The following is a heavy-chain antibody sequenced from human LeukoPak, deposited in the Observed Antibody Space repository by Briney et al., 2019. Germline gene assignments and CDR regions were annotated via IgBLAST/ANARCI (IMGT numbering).Heavy chain of an antibody. Sequence: SETLSLTCAVYGGSFRGYYWSRIRQPPGKGLEWIGEINHSGSTNYNPSLKSRVTISVDTSKNQFSLKLSSVTAADTAVYYCARGRDGYNSSFDYWGQGTLVTVSS. CDR1: GGSFRGYY. V-gene: IGHV4-34*01. J-gene: IGHJ4*02. CDR2: INHSGST. CDR3: ARGRDGYNSSFDY. D-gene: IGHD5-24*01.